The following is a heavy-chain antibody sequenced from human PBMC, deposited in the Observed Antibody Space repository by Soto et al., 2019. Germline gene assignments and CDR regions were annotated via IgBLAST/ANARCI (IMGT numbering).Heavy chain of an antibody. D-gene: IGHD3-16*02. Sequence: GESLKISCKGSGYSFTSYWISWVRQMPGKGLEWMGRIDPSDSYTNYSPSFQGHVTISADKSISIAYLQWSSLKASDTAMYYCARRPIMITFGGVIAHDYWGQGTLVTVSS. CDR1: GYSFTSYW. J-gene: IGHJ4*02. V-gene: IGHV5-10-1*01. CDR3: ARRPIMITFGGVIAHDY. CDR2: IDPSDSYT.